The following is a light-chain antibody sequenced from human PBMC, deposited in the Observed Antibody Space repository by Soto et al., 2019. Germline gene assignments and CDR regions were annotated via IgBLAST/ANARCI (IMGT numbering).Light chain of an antibody. CDR3: QQYGTSPLT. CDR1: QSVRSNF. J-gene: IGKJ1*01. V-gene: IGKV3-20*01. Sequence: SQSPGTLSLSTGERATLSCRPSQSVRSNFLAWYQQTRGQAPRLVIYGASSRATGIPDRFSGGGSGTDFTLTISRLEPEDFAVYYCQQYGTSPLTFAQRTKVAIK. CDR2: GAS.